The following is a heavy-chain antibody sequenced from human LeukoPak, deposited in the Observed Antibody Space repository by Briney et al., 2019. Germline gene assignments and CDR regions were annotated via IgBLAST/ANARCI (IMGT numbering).Heavy chain of an antibody. CDR2: ISYDGSNK. J-gene: IGHJ4*02. V-gene: IGHV3-30*18. Sequence: PGGSLRLSCAASGFTFSSYGMHWVRQAPGKGLEWVAVISYDGSNKYYADSVKGLFTISRDNSKNTLYLQMNSLRAEDTAVYYCAKSSLTSWDWPNDYWGQGTLVTDSS. CDR1: GFTFSSYG. D-gene: IGHD3/OR15-3a*01. CDR3: AKSSLTSWDWPNDY.